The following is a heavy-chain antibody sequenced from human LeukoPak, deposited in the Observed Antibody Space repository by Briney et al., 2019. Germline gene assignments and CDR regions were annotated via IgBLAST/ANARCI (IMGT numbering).Heavy chain of an antibody. CDR1: GGSISGYY. J-gene: IGHJ6*03. D-gene: IGHD2-2*02. V-gene: IGHV4-34*01. Sequence: PSETLSLTCTVSGGSISGYYWSWIRQPPGKGLEWIGEIDHSGSTNYNPSLKSRVTISVDTSKNQFSLKLSSVTAADTAVYYCARGLIVVVPAAIRDYYMDVWGKGTTVTVSS. CDR3: ARGLIVVVPAAIRDYYMDV. CDR2: IDHSGST.